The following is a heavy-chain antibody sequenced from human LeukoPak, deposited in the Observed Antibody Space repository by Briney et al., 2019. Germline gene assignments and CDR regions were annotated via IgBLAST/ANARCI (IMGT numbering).Heavy chain of an antibody. Sequence: GASVKVSCKASGYSFASYGIHWVRQAPGQGLEWMGWISAYNGDTDYAQNLQGRVTMTTDTSTSTAYMELMSLRSDDTAVYYCATGWSGYFESLGYWGQGTLVTVAS. V-gene: IGHV1-18*01. J-gene: IGHJ4*02. CDR3: ATGWSGYFESLGY. CDR2: ISAYNGDT. D-gene: IGHD3-3*01. CDR1: GYSFASYG.